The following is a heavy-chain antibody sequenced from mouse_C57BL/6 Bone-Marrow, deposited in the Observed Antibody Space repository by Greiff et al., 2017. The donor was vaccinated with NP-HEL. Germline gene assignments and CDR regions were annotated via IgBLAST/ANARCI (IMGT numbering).Heavy chain of an antibody. Sequence: VQRVESGPGLVQPSQSLSITCTVSGFSLTSYGVHWVRQSPGKGLEWLGVIWSGGSTDYNAAFISRLSISKDNSKSQVFFKMNSLQADDTAIYYCARFSYDYVFAYWGQGTLVTVSA. CDR3: ARFSYDYVFAY. V-gene: IGHV2-2*01. J-gene: IGHJ3*01. D-gene: IGHD2-4*01. CDR2: IWSGGST. CDR1: GFSLTSYG.